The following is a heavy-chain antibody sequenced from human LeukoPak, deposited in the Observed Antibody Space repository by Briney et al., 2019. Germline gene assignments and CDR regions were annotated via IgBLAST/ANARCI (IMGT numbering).Heavy chain of an antibody. CDR2: IYYSGST. Sequence: KASETLSLTCTVSGGSISSSSYYWGWIRQPPGKGLEWIGSIYYSGSTYYNPSLKSRVTISVDTSKNQFSLRLSSVTAADTAVYYCARWGTYASTSNWFDPWGQGTRVTVSS. CDR1: GGSISSSSYY. D-gene: IGHD2-2*01. CDR3: ARWGTYASTSNWFDP. V-gene: IGHV4-39*07. J-gene: IGHJ5*02.